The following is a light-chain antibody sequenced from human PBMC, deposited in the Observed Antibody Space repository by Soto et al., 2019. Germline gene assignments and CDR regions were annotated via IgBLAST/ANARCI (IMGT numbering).Light chain of an antibody. J-gene: IGLJ3*02. CDR2: GNS. Sequence: QSVLTQPPSVSGAPGQRVTISCTGSSSNIGAGYDVHWYQQLPGTAPKLLIYGNSNRPSGVPDRFSGSKSGTSAFLAITGLQAEDEADYYCQSYDSSLSGRWVFGGGTKLTVL. V-gene: IGLV1-40*01. CDR1: SSNIGAGYD. CDR3: QSYDSSLSGRWV.